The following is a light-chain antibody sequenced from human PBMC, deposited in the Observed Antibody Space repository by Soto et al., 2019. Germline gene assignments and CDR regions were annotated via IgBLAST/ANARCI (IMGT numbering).Light chain of an antibody. J-gene: IGLJ1*01. Sequence: QSVLTQPASVSGSPGQSITISCTGTSSDVGSYNLVSWYQQHPGKAPKLMIYEGSKWPSGVSNRFSGSKSGNTASLTISGLQAEDEADYYCCSYAGSSTFSYVFGTGTKVTV. CDR1: SSDVGSYNL. CDR2: EGS. CDR3: CSYAGSSTFSYV. V-gene: IGLV2-23*03.